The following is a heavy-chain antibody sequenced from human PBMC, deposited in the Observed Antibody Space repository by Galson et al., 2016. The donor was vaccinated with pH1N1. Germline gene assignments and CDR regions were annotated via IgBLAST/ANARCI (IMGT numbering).Heavy chain of an antibody. D-gene: IGHD2-8*01. J-gene: IGHJ5*02. Sequence: SLRLSCAASGFSINDYGMHWVRQAPGKGLEWVSVFWNDGSKKDYADSVKGRFTISRDDSKNTLFLEMNSLRAEDTAVYYCTRSTDGDSQVLGERFDPWGQGTLVTVSS. CDR2: FWNDGSKK. V-gene: IGHV3-33*01. CDR3: TRSTDGDSQVLGERFDP. CDR1: GFSINDYG.